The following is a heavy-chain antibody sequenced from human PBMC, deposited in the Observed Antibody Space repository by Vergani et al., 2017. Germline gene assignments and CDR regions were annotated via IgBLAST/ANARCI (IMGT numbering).Heavy chain of an antibody. V-gene: IGHV3-23*01. CDR1: GFTFSSYA. D-gene: IGHD2-2*01. Sequence: EVQLLESGGGLVQPGGSLRLSCAASGFTFSSYAMSWVRQAPGKGLEWVSAISGSGGSTYYADSVKGRFTISRDNSKNTLYLQMNSLRAEDTAVYYCAKARYCSSTSCPTNYYYYYMDVWGKGTTVTVSS. CDR3: AKARYCSSTSCPTNYYYYYMDV. J-gene: IGHJ6*03. CDR2: ISGSGGST.